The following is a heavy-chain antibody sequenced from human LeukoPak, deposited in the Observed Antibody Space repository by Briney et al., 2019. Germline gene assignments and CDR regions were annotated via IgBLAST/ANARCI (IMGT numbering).Heavy chain of an antibody. D-gene: IGHD2-8*02. CDR2: ISGSGGST. J-gene: IGHJ4*02. V-gene: IGHV3-23*01. CDR1: GFTFSSYG. CDR3: ATYRQVLLPFES. Sequence: GGTLRLSCAASGFTFSSYGMSWVRQAPGKGLEWVSAISGSGGSTYYADSVKGRFTISRDNSKSTLSLQMNSLRAEDTAIYYCATYRQVLLPFESWGQGTLVTVSS.